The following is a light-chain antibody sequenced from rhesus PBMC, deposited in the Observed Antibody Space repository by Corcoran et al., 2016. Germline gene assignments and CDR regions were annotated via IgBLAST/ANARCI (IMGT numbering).Light chain of an antibody. J-gene: IGKJ2*01. Sequence: DIQMSQSPSSLSASVGDRVTITCRASQGIRSYLNWYQQKPGTAPKLLIYYANSLASGVPSRFSGSGSGTDFTLPISSLQPEDFATYYCQQGNSNPYSFGQGTKVEIK. CDR3: QQGNSNPYS. V-gene: IGKV1-32*02. CDR1: QGIRSY. CDR2: YAN.